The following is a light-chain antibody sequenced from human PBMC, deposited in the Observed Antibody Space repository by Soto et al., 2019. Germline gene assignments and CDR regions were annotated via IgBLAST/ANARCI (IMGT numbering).Light chain of an antibody. CDR3: QQTYTTPEIT. CDR2: DAS. CDR1: ESISRW. Sequence: DIQMPQSPSTLSASVGASVTITCRASESISRWLAWFQQKPGKAPNLLIYDASGLNSGVPSTFSGSGSGTEFTLTISSLQPEDFATYYCQQTYTTPEITFGQGTRLEIK. V-gene: IGKV1-5*01. J-gene: IGKJ5*01.